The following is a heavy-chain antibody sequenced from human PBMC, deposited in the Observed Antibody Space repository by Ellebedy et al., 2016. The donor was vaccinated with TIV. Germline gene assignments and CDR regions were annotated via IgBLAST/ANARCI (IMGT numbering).Heavy chain of an antibody. V-gene: IGHV3-43*01. CDR2: ISWDGRST. J-gene: IGHJ2*01. CDR3: AKFNVPGSSDYFHWFFDL. Sequence: PGGSLRLSCAASGFNFGDYTMHWVRQTPRKGLEWVSLISWDGRSTLYADSVKGRFTISRDNSKNSLYLQMNSLRTEDTAFYYCAKFNVPGSSDYFHWFFDLWGRGTQVTVSS. CDR1: GFNFGDYT. D-gene: IGHD3-22*01.